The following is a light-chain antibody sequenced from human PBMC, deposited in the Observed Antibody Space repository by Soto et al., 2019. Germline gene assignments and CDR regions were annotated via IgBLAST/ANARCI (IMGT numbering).Light chain of an antibody. CDR1: QSVSSY. Sequence: EIVLTQSPGTLSLSPGERATLSCRASQSVSSYLAWYQQKPGQAPRLLIYDASNRATGIPARFSGSGSGTDFTLTISSLEPEDFAVYYCQQRSNWPPKLTFGGGTKVEIK. CDR3: QQRSNWPPKLT. CDR2: DAS. J-gene: IGKJ4*01. V-gene: IGKV3-11*01.